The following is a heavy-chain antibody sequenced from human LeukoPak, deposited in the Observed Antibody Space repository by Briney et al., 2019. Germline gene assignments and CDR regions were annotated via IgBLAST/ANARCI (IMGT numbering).Heavy chain of an antibody. Sequence: ASVTVSCKASGGTFSIYAISWVRQAPGQGLEWMGGIIPIFGTANYAQKLQGRVTITADESTSTAYMELSSLRSEDTAVYYCARSIDVVVVPTRIFYYYGMDVWGQGTTVTVSS. D-gene: IGHD2-2*01. V-gene: IGHV1-69*13. CDR1: GGTFSIYA. J-gene: IGHJ6*02. CDR2: IIPIFGTA. CDR3: ARSIDVVVVPTRIFYYYGMDV.